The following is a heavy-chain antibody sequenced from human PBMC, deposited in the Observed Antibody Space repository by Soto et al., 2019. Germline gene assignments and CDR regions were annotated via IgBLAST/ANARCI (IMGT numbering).Heavy chain of an antibody. V-gene: IGHV1-18*01. CDR3: ARAYYGHYYYVMDV. CDR1: GYTFTSYG. D-gene: IGHD3-3*01. Sequence: QVQLVQSGIEVKKPGASVKVSCKASGYTFTSYGINWVRQAPGQGLEWMGWISPYNGNRVYAQNLQGRVTTTRDTSTSTAYMELRSLRSDDTAVYYCARAYYGHYYYVMDVWGQGTTVTVSS. CDR2: ISPYNGNR. J-gene: IGHJ6*02.